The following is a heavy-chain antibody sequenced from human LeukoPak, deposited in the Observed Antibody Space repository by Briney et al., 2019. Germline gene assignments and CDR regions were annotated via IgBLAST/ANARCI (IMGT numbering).Heavy chain of an antibody. D-gene: IGHD3-10*01. CDR2: LGGSGGST. CDR1: GFTPSAAA. J-gene: IGHJ2*01. V-gene: IGHV3-23*01. Sequence: PGGTPRPSPAVSGFTPSAAAVTSGRQSARPLLKGWSTLGGSGGSTLYADSVRGRFTISRDNSKNTLSLQMNNLRAEDTAVYSCAKPRGSRSYSNWYFDLWGRGTLVTVSS. CDR3: AKPRGSRSYSNWYFDL.